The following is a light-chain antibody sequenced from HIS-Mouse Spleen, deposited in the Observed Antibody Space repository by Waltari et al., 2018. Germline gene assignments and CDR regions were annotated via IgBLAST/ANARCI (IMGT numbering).Light chain of an antibody. CDR1: SRDVGGYNY. J-gene: IGLJ1*01. V-gene: IGLV2-8*01. CDR3: SSYAGSKDV. CDR2: EVS. Sequence: QSALTQPPSASGSPGQSVTLSCTGTSRDVGGYNYVSWDQQHPGKAPKRMISEVSKRPSGVPDRFSGSKSGNTASLTVSGLQAEDEADYYCSSYAGSKDVFGTGTKVTVL.